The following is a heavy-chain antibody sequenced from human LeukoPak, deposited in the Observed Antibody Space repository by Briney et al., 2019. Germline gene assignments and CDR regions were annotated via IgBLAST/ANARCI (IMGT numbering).Heavy chain of an antibody. CDR1: VRTFSIYT. Sequence: GSSVKVSCKASVRTFSIYTIIWVRQAPGQGLEWMGRNIPILCIANYAQKFQGRVTITADKSTRTAYMELSSLRSEDTAVYYCASGYCSSTSCYLYYMDVWGKGTTVTVSS. J-gene: IGHJ6*03. CDR2: NIPILCIA. D-gene: IGHD2-2*03. V-gene: IGHV1-69*02. CDR3: ASGYCSSTSCYLYYMDV.